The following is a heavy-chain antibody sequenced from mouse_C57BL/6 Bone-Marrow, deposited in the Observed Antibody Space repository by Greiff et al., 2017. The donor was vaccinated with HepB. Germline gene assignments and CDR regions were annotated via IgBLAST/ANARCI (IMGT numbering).Heavy chain of an antibody. J-gene: IGHJ3*01. V-gene: IGHV5-9-1*02. D-gene: IGHD2-1*01. Sequence: EVQLQESGEGLVKPGGSLKLSCAASGFTFSSYAMSWVRQTPEKRLEWVAYISSGGDYIYYADTVKGRFTISRDNARNTLYLQMSSLKSEDTAMYYCTRLYYGNYEFAYWGQGTLVTVSA. CDR2: ISSGGDYI. CDR1: GFTFSSYA. CDR3: TRLYYGNYEFAY.